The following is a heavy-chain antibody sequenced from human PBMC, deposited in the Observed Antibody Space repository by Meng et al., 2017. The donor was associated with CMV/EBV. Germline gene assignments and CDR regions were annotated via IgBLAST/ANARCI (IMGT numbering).Heavy chain of an antibody. Sequence: SVKVSCKASGGTFSSYAISWVRQAPGQGLEWMGGIIPIFGTANYAQKFQGRVTITTDESTSTAYMELSSLRSEDTAVYYCARAPIVVVPAAVPYYYYGMDVWGQGTTVTVSS. J-gene: IGHJ6*02. CDR3: ARAPIVVVPAAVPYYYYGMDV. CDR2: IIPIFGTA. CDR1: GGTFSSYA. D-gene: IGHD2-2*01. V-gene: IGHV1-69*05.